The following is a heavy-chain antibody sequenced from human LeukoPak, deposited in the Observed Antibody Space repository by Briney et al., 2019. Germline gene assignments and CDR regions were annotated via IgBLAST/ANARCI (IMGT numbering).Heavy chain of an antibody. J-gene: IGHJ5*02. CDR2: IDWDDDK. CDR3: THTSDSSSRFSPTHPRWFDP. CDR1: GFSLSTSGVG. V-gene: IGHV2-5*02. D-gene: IGHD6-13*01. Sequence: SGPTLVNPTQTLTLTCTFSGFSLSTSGVGVGCIRQPPGKALEWLALIDWDDDKRYSPSLKSRLTITKDTSKNQVVLTMTNMDPVDTATYYCTHTSDSSSRFSPTHPRWFDPWGQGTLVTVSS.